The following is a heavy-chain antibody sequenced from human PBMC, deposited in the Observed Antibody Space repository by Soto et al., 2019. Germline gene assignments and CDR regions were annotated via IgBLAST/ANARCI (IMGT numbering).Heavy chain of an antibody. J-gene: IGHJ5*02. CDR2: ISAYNGNT. V-gene: IGHV1-18*01. CDR3: AREGYSSSWYWFDP. CDR1: GYTFTSYG. Sequence: ASVKVSCKASGYTFTSYGISWVRQAPGQGLEWMGWISAYNGNTNYAQKLQGRFTMTTDTSTSTAYMELRSLRSDDTAVYYCAREGYSSSWYWFDPWGQGTLVTVSS. D-gene: IGHD6-13*01.